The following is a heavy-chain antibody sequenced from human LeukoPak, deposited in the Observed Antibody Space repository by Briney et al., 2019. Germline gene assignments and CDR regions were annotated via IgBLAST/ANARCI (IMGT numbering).Heavy chain of an antibody. CDR3: ARDLLAVAAAGTYFDY. J-gene: IGHJ4*02. V-gene: IGHV1-18*01. Sequence: ASVKVSCKASGYTFTSYGISWVRQAPGQGLEWMGWISAYNGNTNYAQKLQGRVTMTTDTSTSTAYMELRSLRSDDTAVYYCARDLLAVAAAGTYFDYWGQGTLVTVSS. D-gene: IGHD6-13*01. CDR1: GYTFTSYG. CDR2: ISAYNGNT.